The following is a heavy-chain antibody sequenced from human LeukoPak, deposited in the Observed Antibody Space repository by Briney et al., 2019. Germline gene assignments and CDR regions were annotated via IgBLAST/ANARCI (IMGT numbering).Heavy chain of an antibody. CDR1: GYSFTSYW. D-gene: IGHD3-3*01. V-gene: IGHV5-51*01. Sequence: GESLKISCTVSGYSFTSYWIGWVRQMPGKGLEWRGIIYPGDSDTRYSPSFQGQVTISADKSISTAYLQWSSLKASDTAMYYCARQYGIEDFWSGYYFDTWGQGTLVTVSS. J-gene: IGHJ5*02. CDR3: ARQYGIEDFWSGYYFDT. CDR2: IYPGDSDT.